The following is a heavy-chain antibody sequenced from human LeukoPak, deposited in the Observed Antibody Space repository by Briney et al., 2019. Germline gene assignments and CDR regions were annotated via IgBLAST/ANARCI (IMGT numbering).Heavy chain of an antibody. J-gene: IGHJ4*02. D-gene: IGHD3-22*01. V-gene: IGHV3-21*01. CDR3: ARDHATYYYDSSGYYDY. CDR2: ISSSSSYI. CDR1: GFTFSSYS. Sequence: GGSLRLSCAASGFTFSSYSMNWVRQAPGKGLEWVSSISSSSSYIYYADSVKGRFTISRDNAKNSLYLQMNSLRAEDTAVYYRARDHATYYYDSSGYYDYWGQGTLVTVSS.